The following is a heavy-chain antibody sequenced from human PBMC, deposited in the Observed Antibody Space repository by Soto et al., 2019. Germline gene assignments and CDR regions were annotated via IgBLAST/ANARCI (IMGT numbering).Heavy chain of an antibody. J-gene: IGHJ3*02. D-gene: IGHD5-18*01. CDR2: IWCDGSNK. CDR3: ARDEAQLWLQYAFDI. Sequence: GRSLRHSCAASGFTFSSYAMIRVRQTPGKGLEWVAVIWCDGSNKYYADSVKGRFTISRDNSKNTLYLQMNSLRAEDTAVYYCARDEAQLWLQYAFDIWGQGTMVTVSS. CDR1: GFTFSSYA. V-gene: IGHV3-33*08.